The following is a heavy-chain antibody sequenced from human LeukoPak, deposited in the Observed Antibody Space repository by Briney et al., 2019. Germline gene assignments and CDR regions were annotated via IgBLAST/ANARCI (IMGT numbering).Heavy chain of an antibody. Sequence: PGGSLRLSCSASGFTFSSYSMTWVRQAPGKGLDWVSFISSSSSTILNADSVKGRFTITRDNAKNLLYLHMNSLRDEDTAVYYCARSLGSGQWPDWGQGTLVTVSS. CDR2: ISSSSSTI. CDR1: GFTFSSYS. J-gene: IGHJ4*02. V-gene: IGHV3-48*02. D-gene: IGHD6-19*01. CDR3: ARSLGSGQWPD.